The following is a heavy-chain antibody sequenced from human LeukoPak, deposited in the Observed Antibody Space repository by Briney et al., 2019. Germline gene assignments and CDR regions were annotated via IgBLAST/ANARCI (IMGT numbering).Heavy chain of an antibody. CDR1: GFTFSSYA. D-gene: IGHD3-22*01. CDR3: AKDPPRSRAIVDAFDI. J-gene: IGHJ3*02. CDR2: ISNSGSST. Sequence: GGSLRLSCAASGFTFSSYAMIWVRQAPGKGLEWVSVISNSGSSTDYADSAKGRFTISRDNSQNTLYLQMNSLRAEDTAVYYCAKDPPRSRAIVDAFDIWGQGTSVTVSS. V-gene: IGHV3-23*01.